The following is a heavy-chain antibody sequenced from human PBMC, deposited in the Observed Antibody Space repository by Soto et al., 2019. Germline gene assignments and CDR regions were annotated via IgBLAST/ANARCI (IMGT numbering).Heavy chain of an antibody. CDR3: ARDGAFYTVTTRDGFDY. Sequence: QVQLVQSGAEVKKPGASVKVSCKASGYTFTSYGISWVRQAPGQGLEWMGWISAYNGNTNYAQKLQGRVTMTTDTSTSTAYMELRSLRYDDTAVYYCARDGAFYTVTTRDGFDYWGQGTLVTVSS. CDR1: GYTFTSYG. D-gene: IGHD4-4*01. V-gene: IGHV1-18*01. CDR2: ISAYNGNT. J-gene: IGHJ4*02.